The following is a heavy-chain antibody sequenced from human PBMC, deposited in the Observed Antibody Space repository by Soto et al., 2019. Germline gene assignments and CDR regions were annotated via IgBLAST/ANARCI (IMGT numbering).Heavy chain of an antibody. D-gene: IGHD3-22*01. CDR3: ATRGEHDYYDTSGYG. J-gene: IGHJ1*01. V-gene: IGHV1-69*12. Sequence: QVQLVQSGAEVKKPGSSVKVSCKASGGTFSNYALSWVRQAPGQGLEWMGDIIPICGTTNNAQKFQGRVTIIAAETTSTAYMEVSRLSSEYTAVYYCATRGEHDYYDTSGYGWGQGTLVTVSS. CDR2: IIPICGTT. CDR1: GGTFSNYA.